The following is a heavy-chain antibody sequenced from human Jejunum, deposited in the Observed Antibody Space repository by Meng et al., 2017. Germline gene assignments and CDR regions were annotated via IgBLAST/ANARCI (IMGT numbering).Heavy chain of an antibody. CDR3: AHRLAYSTNYNVGWFDP. J-gene: IGHJ5*02. CDR2: IYWDDDK. Sequence: TSKESGPALVKPTQTLTLTCTFSGFSLSTPGVGVGWIRQPPGKALECLALIYWDDDKRYNPSLRNRLAITKDTSKNQVVLTMTNMDPVDTATYYCAHRLAYSTNYNVGWFDPWGQGTLVTVSS. D-gene: IGHD6-13*01. V-gene: IGHV2-5*02. CDR1: GFSLSTPGVG.